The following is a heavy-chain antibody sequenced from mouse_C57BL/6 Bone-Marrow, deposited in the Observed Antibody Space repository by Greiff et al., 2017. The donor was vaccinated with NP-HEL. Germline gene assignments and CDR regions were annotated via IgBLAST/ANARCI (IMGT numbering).Heavy chain of an antibody. CDR1: GFTFSDYG. V-gene: IGHV5-17*01. J-gene: IGHJ3*01. Sequence: EVKVVESGGGLVKPGGSLKLSCAASGFTFSDYGMHWVRQAPEKGLEWVAYISSGSSTIYYADTVKGRFTISRDNAKNTLFLQMTSLRSEDTAMYYCARGYYGSIVWFAYWGQGTLVTVSA. CDR3: ARGYYGSIVWFAY. D-gene: IGHD1-1*01. CDR2: ISSGSSTI.